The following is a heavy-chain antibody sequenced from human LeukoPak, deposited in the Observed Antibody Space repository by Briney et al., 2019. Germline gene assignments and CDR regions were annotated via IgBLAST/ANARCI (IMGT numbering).Heavy chain of an antibody. Sequence: PGGSLRLPCAASGFTFSSFAMHWVRQAPGKGLEWVAVVSYDGVSEYYADSVRGRFTISRDNSKNSLYLQMNSLRAEDTAVYYCARADPYYDTSGYYLFDYWGQGTLVTVSS. CDR1: GFTFSSFA. V-gene: IGHV3-30-3*01. D-gene: IGHD3-22*01. CDR3: ARADPYYDTSGYYLFDY. J-gene: IGHJ4*02. CDR2: VSYDGVSE.